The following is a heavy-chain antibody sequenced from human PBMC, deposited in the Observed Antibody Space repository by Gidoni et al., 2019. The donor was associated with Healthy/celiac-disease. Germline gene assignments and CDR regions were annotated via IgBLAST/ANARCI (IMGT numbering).Heavy chain of an antibody. CDR1: GFTFSSYS. J-gene: IGHJ6*03. Sequence: EVQLVESGGGLVQPGGSLRLSCAASGFTFSSYSMNWVRQAPGKGLEWVSYISSSSSTIYYADSVKGRFTISRDNAKNSLYLQMNSLRDEDTAVYYCARAPAVAGTEYYYMDVWGKGTTVTVSS. CDR3: ARAPAVAGTEYYYMDV. D-gene: IGHD6-19*01. CDR2: ISSSSSTI. V-gene: IGHV3-48*02.